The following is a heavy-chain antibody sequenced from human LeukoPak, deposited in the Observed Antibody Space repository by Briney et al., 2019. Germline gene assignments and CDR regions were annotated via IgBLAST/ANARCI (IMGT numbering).Heavy chain of an antibody. V-gene: IGHV4-34*01. D-gene: IGHD3-9*01. CDR1: GGSFSGYY. J-gene: IGHJ4*02. CDR3: ARGGLRYFDWLHYFDY. CDR2: INHSGST. Sequence: SETRSLTCAVYGGSFSGYYWSWIRQPPGKGLEWIGEINHSGSTNYNPSLKSRVTISVDTSKNQFSLKLSSVTAADTAVYYCARGGLRYFDWLHYFDYWGQGTLVTVSS.